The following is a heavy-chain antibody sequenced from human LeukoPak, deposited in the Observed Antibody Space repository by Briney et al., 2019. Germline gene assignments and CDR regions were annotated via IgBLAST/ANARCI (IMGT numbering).Heavy chain of an antibody. CDR1: GFTFSSYG. Sequence: GGSLRLSCAASGFTFSSYGMHWVRQAPGKGLEWVAVISYDGSNKYYAGSVKGRFTISRDNSKSTLYLQTNSLRAEDTAVYYCAKGYSSSLDYWGQGTLVTVSS. CDR2: ISYDGSNK. V-gene: IGHV3-30*18. J-gene: IGHJ4*02. D-gene: IGHD6-13*01. CDR3: AKGYSSSLDY.